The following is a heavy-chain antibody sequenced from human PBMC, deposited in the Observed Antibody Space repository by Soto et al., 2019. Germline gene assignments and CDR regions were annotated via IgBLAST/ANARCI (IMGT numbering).Heavy chain of an antibody. CDR3: AEDPVRYPSVGDAFDI. D-gene: IGHD3-9*01. CDR1: GFTFSSYA. V-gene: IGHV3-23*01. J-gene: IGHJ3*02. CDR2: ISGSGGST. Sequence: GGSLRLSCAASGFTFSSYAMSWVRQAPGKGLEWVSAISGSGGSTYYADSVKGRFTISRDSSKNTLYLQMNSLRAEDTAVYYCAEDPVRYPSVGDAFDIWGQGTMVTVSS.